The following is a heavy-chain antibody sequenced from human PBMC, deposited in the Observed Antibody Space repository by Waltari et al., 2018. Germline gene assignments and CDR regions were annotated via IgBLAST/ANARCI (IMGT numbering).Heavy chain of an antibody. V-gene: IGHV4-59*01. CDR3: ARDKGKIWFGERATLDNWFDP. CDR1: GGSISSYY. D-gene: IGHD3-10*01. CDR2: IYYSGST. J-gene: IGHJ5*02. Sequence: QVQLQESGPGLVKPSETLSLTCTVSGGSISSYYWSWIRQPPGKGLGWIGYIYYSGSTNYNPSLKSRVTISVDTSKNQFSLKLSSVTAADTAVYYCARDKGKIWFGERATLDNWFDPWGQGTLVTVSS.